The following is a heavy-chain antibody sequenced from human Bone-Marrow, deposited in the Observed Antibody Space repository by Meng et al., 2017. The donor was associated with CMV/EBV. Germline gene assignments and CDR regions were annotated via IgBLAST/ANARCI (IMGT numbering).Heavy chain of an antibody. J-gene: IGHJ4*02. D-gene: IGHD2-15*01. CDR1: GYTFTNYA. CDR3: AKDRGGSGDFDY. Sequence: SCKASGYTFTNYAIHWVRQAPGQRLEWMGWINAGNGDTKYSQKFQGRVIITRDTSASTSYMELSSLRSEDTAPYYCAKDRGGSGDFDYWGQGTLVTVSS. V-gene: IGHV1-3*01. CDR2: INAGNGDT.